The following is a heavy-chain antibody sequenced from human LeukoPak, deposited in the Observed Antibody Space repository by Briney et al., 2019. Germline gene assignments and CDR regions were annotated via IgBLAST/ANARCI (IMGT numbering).Heavy chain of an antibody. CDR1: GFIFRNYG. Sequence: GESLRLSCEASGFIFRNYGMHWVRQAPGKGLEWLALIWYDGQTKFYADSVKGRFTISRDNSGNTLFLHMTSLRVEDTAIYYCAREWGRIAVAGGPGYWGQGALVTVSS. CDR3: AREWGRIAVAGGPGY. D-gene: IGHD6-19*01. CDR2: IWYDGQTK. J-gene: IGHJ4*02. V-gene: IGHV3-33*01.